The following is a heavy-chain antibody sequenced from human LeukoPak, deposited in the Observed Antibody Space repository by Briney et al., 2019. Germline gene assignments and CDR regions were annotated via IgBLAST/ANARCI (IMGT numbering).Heavy chain of an antibody. CDR1: GYTFTGYY. CDR2: INPNSGGT. D-gene: IGHD3-22*01. CDR3: ARTGYYHSSVHDASDI. Sequence: ASVKVSCKTSGYTFTGYYMHWVRQAPGQGLEWMGWINPNSGGTNYAQKFQGRVTMTRDTSISTAYMELSRLRSDDTAVYYCARTGYYHSSVHDASDIWGQGTMVTVSS. J-gene: IGHJ3*02. V-gene: IGHV1-2*02.